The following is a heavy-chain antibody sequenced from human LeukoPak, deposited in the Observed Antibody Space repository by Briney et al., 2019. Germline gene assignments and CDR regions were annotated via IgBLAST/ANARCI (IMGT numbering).Heavy chain of an antibody. J-gene: IGHJ6*02. CDR3: AREVDFGVVVYYYYGMDV. V-gene: IGHV3-21*01. CDR2: ISSSSSYI. D-gene: IGHD3-3*01. CDR1: GFTFSSYS. Sequence: PGGSLRLSCAASGFTFSSYSMNWVRQAPGKGLEWVSSISSSSSYICYADSVKGRFTISRDNAKNSLYLQMNSLRAEDTAVYYCAREVDFGVVVYYYYGMDVWGQGTTVTVSS.